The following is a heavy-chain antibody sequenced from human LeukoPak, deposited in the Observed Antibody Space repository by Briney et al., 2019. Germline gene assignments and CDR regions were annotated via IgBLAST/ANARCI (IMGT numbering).Heavy chain of an antibody. J-gene: IGHJ4*02. CDR3: AKVLGLGGGGYYFDY. CDR1: GGTFSSYA. CDR2: IIPIFGTA. V-gene: IGHV1-69*05. Sequence: ASVKVSCKASGGTFSSYAISWVRQAPGQGLEWMGGIIPIFGTANYAQKFQGRVTITTDESTSTAYMELSSLRSEDTAVYYCAKVLGLGGGGYYFDYWGQGTLVTVSS. D-gene: IGHD3-16*01.